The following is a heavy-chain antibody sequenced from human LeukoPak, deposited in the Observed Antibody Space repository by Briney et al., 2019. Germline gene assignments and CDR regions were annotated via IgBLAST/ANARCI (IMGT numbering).Heavy chain of an antibody. CDR3: ARGYDSSGYPLDY. Sequence: GGSLRLSCAASGFTFSDYYMSWIRQAPGKGLEWGSYISSSGSTIYYADSVKRRFTISRDNAKNSLYLKMNSLRDEDTAVYYCARGYDSSGYPLDYWGQGTLVTVSS. D-gene: IGHD3-22*01. V-gene: IGHV3-11*01. CDR2: ISSSGSTI. J-gene: IGHJ4*02. CDR1: GFTFSDYY.